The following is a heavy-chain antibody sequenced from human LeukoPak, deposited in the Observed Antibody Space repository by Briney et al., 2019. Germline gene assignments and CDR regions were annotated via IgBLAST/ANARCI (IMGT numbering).Heavy chain of an antibody. Sequence: GGSLRLSCTASGFTFSSYWMHWIRQAPGKGLVWVALISADGSTTMYADSVKGRLTLSRDNAKNTLYLRMNSLRVDDTAVYYCARDTGEMFDPWGQGTLVSVSS. J-gene: IGHJ5*02. CDR2: ISADGSTT. CDR3: ARDTGEMFDP. D-gene: IGHD3-16*01. V-gene: IGHV3-74*03. CDR1: GFTFSSYW.